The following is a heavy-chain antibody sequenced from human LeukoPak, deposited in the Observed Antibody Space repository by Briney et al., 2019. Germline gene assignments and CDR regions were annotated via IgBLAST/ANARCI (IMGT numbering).Heavy chain of an antibody. CDR3: ARDGGWDLDDPRGFDI. D-gene: IGHD3-3*01. J-gene: IGHJ3*02. CDR2: IIPIFGTA. CDR1: GYTFTSYG. Sequence: GASVKVSCKASGYTFTSYGISWVRQAPGQGLEWMGGIIPIFGTANYAQKFQGRVTITADKSTSTAYMELSSLRSEDTAVYYCARDGGWDLDDPRGFDIWGQGTMVTVSS. V-gene: IGHV1-69*06.